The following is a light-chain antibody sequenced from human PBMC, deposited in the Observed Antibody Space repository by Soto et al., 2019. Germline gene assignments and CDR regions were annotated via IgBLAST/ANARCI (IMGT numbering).Light chain of an antibody. CDR1: QSVSSSY. CDR2: GAS. Sequence: EIVLTQSPGTLSLSPGERATLSCGARQSVSSSYLAWYQQKPGQAPRLLIYGASSRATGIPDRLSGSGSGTDFTLTISRLEPEDFAVYYCQQYGSSPITFGQGTRLEIK. J-gene: IGKJ5*01. V-gene: IGKV3-20*01. CDR3: QQYGSSPIT.